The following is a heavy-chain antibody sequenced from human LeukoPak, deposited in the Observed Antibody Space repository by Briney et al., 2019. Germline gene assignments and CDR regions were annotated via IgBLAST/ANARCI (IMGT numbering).Heavy chain of an antibody. Sequence: SETLSLTCTVSGGSISSSSYYWGWIRQPPGKGLEWIGSIYYSGSTYYNPSLKSRVTISVDTSKNQFSLKLSSVTAADTAVYYCARTNAGYGWYYYYYMDVWGKGTTVTISS. CDR2: IYYSGST. J-gene: IGHJ6*03. CDR3: ARTNAGYGWYYYYYMDV. V-gene: IGHV4-39*07. CDR1: GGSISSSSYY. D-gene: IGHD5-18*01.